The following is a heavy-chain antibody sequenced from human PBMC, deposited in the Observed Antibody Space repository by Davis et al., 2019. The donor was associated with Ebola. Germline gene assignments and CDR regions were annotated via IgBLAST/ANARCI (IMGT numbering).Heavy chain of an antibody. V-gene: IGHV1-8*01. CDR2: MNPNSGNT. D-gene: IGHD4-17*01. CDR1: GYTFTSYD. Sequence: ASVKVSCKASGYTFTSYDINWVRQATGQGLEWMGWMNPNSGNTGYAQKFQGRVTMTRDTSTSTVYMELSSLRSEDTAVYYCARSFGDYVSPDAPAGYWGQGTLVTVSS. J-gene: IGHJ4*02. CDR3: ARSFGDYVSPDAPAGY.